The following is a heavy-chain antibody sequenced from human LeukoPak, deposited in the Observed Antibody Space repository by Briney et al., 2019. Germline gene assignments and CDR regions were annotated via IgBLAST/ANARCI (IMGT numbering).Heavy chain of an antibody. V-gene: IGHV1-8*02. CDR3: ARGREYDYVWGSYRPMPPDY. J-gene: IGHJ4*02. D-gene: IGHD3-16*02. CDR2: MNPNSGNT. CDR1: GGTFSSYA. Sequence: ASVKDSCKASGGTFSSYAISWVRQATGQGLEWMGWMNPNSGNTGYAQKFQGRVTMTRNTSISTAYMELSSLRSEDTAVYYCARGREYDYVWGSYRPMPPDYWGQGTLVTVSS.